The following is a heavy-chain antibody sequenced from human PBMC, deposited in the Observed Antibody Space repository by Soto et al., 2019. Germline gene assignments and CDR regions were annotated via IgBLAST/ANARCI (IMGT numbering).Heavy chain of an antibody. Sequence: QVQLQESGPGLVKPSGTLSLTCAVSGGSISSSHWWTWVRQSPGKGLEYIGEISHSGTSNSNPSLRRRFTLSEDNSTNHFSLTLTSVTAADTAVYYWARVVLTIHRGAFDAWGQGTLVIVSS. V-gene: IGHV4-4*02. J-gene: IGHJ3*01. CDR1: GGSISSSHW. D-gene: IGHD3-9*01. CDR3: ARVVLTIHRGAFDA. CDR2: ISHSGTS.